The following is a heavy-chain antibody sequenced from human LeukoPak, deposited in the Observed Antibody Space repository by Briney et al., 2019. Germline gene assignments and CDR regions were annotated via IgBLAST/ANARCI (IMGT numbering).Heavy chain of an antibody. V-gene: IGHV1-69*13. CDR3: AREENTAMVLRP. CDR2: IIPIFGTA. Sequence: ASVTVSCKASGGTFSSYAISWVRQAPGQGLEWMGGIIPIFGTANYAQKFQGRVTITADESTSTAYMELSSLRSEDTAVYYCAREENTAMVLRPWGQGTLVTVSS. CDR1: GGTFSSYA. J-gene: IGHJ5*02. D-gene: IGHD5-18*01.